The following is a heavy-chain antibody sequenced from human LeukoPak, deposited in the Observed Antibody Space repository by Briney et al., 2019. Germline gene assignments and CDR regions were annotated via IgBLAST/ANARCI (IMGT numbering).Heavy chain of an antibody. D-gene: IGHD3-9*01. V-gene: IGHV1-18*04. CDR2: ISAYNGNT. J-gene: IGHJ3*02. CDR1: GYTFTSYG. Sequence: ASVKVAGKASGYTFTSYGISWVRQAPGQGLEWMVWISAYNGNTNYAQKLQGRVTMTTDTSTSTAYMELRSLRSDDTAVYYCARADYDILTGYSDDAFDIWGQGTMVTVSS. CDR3: ARADYDILTGYSDDAFDI.